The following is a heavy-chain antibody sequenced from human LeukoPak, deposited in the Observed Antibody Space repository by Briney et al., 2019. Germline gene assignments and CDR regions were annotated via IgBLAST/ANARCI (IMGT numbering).Heavy chain of an antibody. J-gene: IGHJ4*02. Sequence: ASVKVSCKASGYTFTGYYMHWVRQAPGQGLEWMGWINPNSGGTNYAQEFQGGVTMTRDTSTSTAYMELSRLRSDDTAVYYRARGARQSDFWSGYPIDYWGQGTLVTVSS. CDR3: ARGARQSDFWSGYPIDY. V-gene: IGHV1-2*02. CDR1: GYTFTGYY. D-gene: IGHD3-3*01. CDR2: INPNSGGT.